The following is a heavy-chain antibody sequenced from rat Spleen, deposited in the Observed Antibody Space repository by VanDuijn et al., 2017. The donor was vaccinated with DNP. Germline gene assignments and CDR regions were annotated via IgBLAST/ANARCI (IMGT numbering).Heavy chain of an antibody. V-gene: IGHV5-25*01. Sequence: EVQLVESGGGLVQPGRSLKLSCAASGFTFSDYDMAWVRQAPTKGLDWVASISPSGGSTYYRDSVKGRFTVSRDNAKSSLYLQMNSLRSEDMATYYCARHGRRVFDYWGQGVMVTVSS. D-gene: IGHD1-11*01. J-gene: IGHJ2*01. CDR2: ISPSGGST. CDR1: GFTFSDYD. CDR3: ARHGRRVFDY.